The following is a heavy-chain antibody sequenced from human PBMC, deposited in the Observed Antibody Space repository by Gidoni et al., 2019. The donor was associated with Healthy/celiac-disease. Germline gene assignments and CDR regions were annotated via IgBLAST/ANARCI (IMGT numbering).Heavy chain of an antibody. CDR3: ARGLSRPYDYGGPPPGY. V-gene: IGHV4-34*01. CDR2: INHSGST. CDR1: GGSLSGYY. D-gene: IGHD4-17*01. J-gene: IGHJ4*02. Sequence: QVQLQQWGAGLLKPSETLSLTCAVYGGSLSGYYWSWNRQPPGKGLEWIGEINHSGSTNYNPSLKSRVTISVDTSKNQFSLKLSSVTAADTAVYYCARGLSRPYDYGGPPPGYRGQGTLVTVSS.